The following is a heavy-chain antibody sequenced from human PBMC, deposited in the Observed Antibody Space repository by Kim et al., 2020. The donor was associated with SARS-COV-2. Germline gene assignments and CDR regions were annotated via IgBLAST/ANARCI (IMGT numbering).Heavy chain of an antibody. CDR3: ARDPAPYYYDSSGHGPFDY. J-gene: IGHJ4*02. D-gene: IGHD3-22*01. Sequence: ASVKVSCKASGYTFTSYYMHWVRQAPGQGLEWMGIINPSGGSTSYAQKFQGRVTMTRDTSTSTVYMELSSLRSEDTAVYYCARDPAPYYYDSSGHGPFDYWGQGTLVTVSS. CDR2: INPSGGST. V-gene: IGHV1-46*01. CDR1: GYTFTSYY.